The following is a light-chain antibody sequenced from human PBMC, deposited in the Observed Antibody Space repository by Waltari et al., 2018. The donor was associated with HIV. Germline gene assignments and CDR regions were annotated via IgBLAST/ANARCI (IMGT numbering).Light chain of an antibody. CDR3: QQTFTAPQTT. V-gene: IGKV1-39*01. Sequence: DIQMTQSPSSLSTSVGDTITITCRASQNIDTSLNWYQQRPGKAPKLLIYVVSSLQGGVPSRFSGSGSGTDFTLSISNVQPEDFATYYCQQTFTAPQTTFGQGTRLEIK. CDR1: QNIDTS. J-gene: IGKJ5*01. CDR2: VVS.